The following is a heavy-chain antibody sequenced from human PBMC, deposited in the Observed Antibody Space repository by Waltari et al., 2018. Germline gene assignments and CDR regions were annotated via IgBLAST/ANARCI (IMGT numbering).Heavy chain of an antibody. J-gene: IGHJ4*02. CDR2: IYYSGST. V-gene: IGHV4-39*07. CDR1: GGSISSSSYY. D-gene: IGHD3-10*01. Sequence: QLQLQESGPGLVKPSETLSLTCTVSGGSISSSSYYWGWIRQPPGKGLEWIGSIYYSGSTYYNPSLKSRVTISVDTSKNQFSRKLSSVTAADTAVYYCATNEANGSGSYYNVIDYWGQGTLVTVSS. CDR3: ATNEANGSGSYYNVIDY.